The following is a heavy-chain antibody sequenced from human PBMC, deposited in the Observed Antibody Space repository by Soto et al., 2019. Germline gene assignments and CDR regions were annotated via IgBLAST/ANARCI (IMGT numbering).Heavy chain of an antibody. CDR2: IIPIFGTA. D-gene: IGHD5-18*01. J-gene: IGHJ6*02. CDR3: AGARGYSYGPREGDYYYYGMDV. CDR1: GGTYSSYA. Sequence: SVKVSCKASGGTYSSYAISWVRQAPGQGLEWMGGIIPIFGTANYAQKFQGRVTITADESTSTAYMELSSLRSEDTAVYYCAGARGYSYGPREGDYYYYGMDVGGQGTTVTVS. V-gene: IGHV1-69*13.